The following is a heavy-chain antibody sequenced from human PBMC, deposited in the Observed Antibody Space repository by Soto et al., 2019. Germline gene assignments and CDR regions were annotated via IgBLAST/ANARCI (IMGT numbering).Heavy chain of an antibody. CDR1: GFSFNSYG. V-gene: IGHV3-33*01. Sequence: QVQLVESGGGVVQPGRSLRLSCAASGFSFNSYGMHWVRQAPGKGLEWVAIIWYDGSNKYYADSVKGRFTISRDNSKNTLNLQMNSLRADDTAVYYCARDQGLIAAHQMGYWGQGTLVTVSS. CDR3: ARDQGLIAAHQMGY. D-gene: IGHD6-13*01. CDR2: IWYDGSNK. J-gene: IGHJ4*02.